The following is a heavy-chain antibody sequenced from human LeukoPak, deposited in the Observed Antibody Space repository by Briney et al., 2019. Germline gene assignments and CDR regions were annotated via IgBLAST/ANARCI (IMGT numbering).Heavy chain of an antibody. CDR1: GGTFSSYA. D-gene: IGHD5-24*01. Sequence: SVKVSCKAYGGTFSSYAISWVRQAPGQGLEWMGGIIPIFGTANYAQKFQGRVTITADECTSTAYMELSSLRSEDTAVYYCARGGDGYNYEGDYWGQGTLVTVSS. J-gene: IGHJ4*02. CDR2: IIPIFGTA. CDR3: ARGGDGYNYEGDY. V-gene: IGHV1-69*13.